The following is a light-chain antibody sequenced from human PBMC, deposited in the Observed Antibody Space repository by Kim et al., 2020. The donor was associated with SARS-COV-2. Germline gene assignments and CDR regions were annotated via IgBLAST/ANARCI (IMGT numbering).Light chain of an antibody. CDR1: QRISGN. V-gene: IGKV3-15*01. CDR3: QQYNNWPPVA. J-gene: IGKJ2*01. CDR2: GAT. Sequence: VSPGGTATLSCKASQRISGNLAWYQQRPGQTPRLLIYGATSRATGVPVRFSGSQSGTEFNLTISSLQSADSAVYYCQQYNNWPPVAFGQGTKLEIK.